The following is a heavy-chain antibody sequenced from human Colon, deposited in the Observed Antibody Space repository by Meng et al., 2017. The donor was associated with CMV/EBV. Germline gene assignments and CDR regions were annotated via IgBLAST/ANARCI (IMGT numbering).Heavy chain of an antibody. CDR2: LYYSGST. V-gene: IGHV4-39*07. J-gene: IGHJ5*02. Sequence: SETLSLTCTVSGDSITSSTSYWGWIRQPPGKGLEWIGSLYYSGSTYYTPSLKSRVALSTDTSKNQISLKLSSVTAADTAVYYCARDPYDFWSGWSWFDPWGQGTLVTVSS. D-gene: IGHD3-3*01. CDR3: ARDPYDFWSGWSWFDP. CDR1: GDSITSSTSY.